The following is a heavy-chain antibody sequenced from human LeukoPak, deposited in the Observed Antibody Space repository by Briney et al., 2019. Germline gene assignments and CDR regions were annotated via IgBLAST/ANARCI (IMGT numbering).Heavy chain of an antibody. V-gene: IGHV4-39*01. CDR2: IYYSGST. CDR3: ARAFGGTDY. D-gene: IGHD3-10*01. J-gene: IGHJ4*02. Sequence: SGTLSLTCTVSGGSISSSSYYWGWIRQPPGKGLVWIGSIYYSGSTYYNPSLKSRVTISVDTSKNQFSLKLSSVTAADTAVYYCARAFGGTDYWGQGTLVAVSS. CDR1: GGSISSSSYY.